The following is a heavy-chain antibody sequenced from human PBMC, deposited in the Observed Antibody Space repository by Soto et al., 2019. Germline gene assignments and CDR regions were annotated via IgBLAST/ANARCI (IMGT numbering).Heavy chain of an antibody. V-gene: IGHV4-39*01. CDR1: GGSISSSSYY. J-gene: IGHJ3*02. CDR3: ARTQDHTRSPPLYCSSTSCYSVGAFDI. D-gene: IGHD2-2*01. Sequence: QLQLQESGPGLVKPSETLSLTCTVSGGSISSSSYYWGWIRQPPGKGLEWIGSIYYSGSTYYNPSLKGRVTIYVDTSKNQFSLKLSSVTAADTAVYYCARTQDHTRSPPLYCSSTSCYSVGAFDIWGQGTMVTVSS. CDR2: IYYSGST.